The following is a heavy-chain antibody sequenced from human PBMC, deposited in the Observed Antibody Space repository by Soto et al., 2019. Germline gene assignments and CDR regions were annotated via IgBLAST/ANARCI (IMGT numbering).Heavy chain of an antibody. J-gene: IGHJ4*02. V-gene: IGHV3-23*01. CDR3: AKFFSVVVAAPSDY. CDR2: ISGSGGST. D-gene: IGHD2-15*01. CDR1: GFTFSSYA. Sequence: GGSLRLSCAASGFTFSSYAMSWVRQAPGKGLEWVSAISGSGGSTYYADSVKGRFTISRDNSKNTLYLQMNSLRAEDTAVYYCAKFFSVVVAAPSDYWGQGTLVTVSS.